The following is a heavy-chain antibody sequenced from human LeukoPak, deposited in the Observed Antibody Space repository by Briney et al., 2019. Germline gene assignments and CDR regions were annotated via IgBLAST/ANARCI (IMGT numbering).Heavy chain of an antibody. Sequence: SVTQSLTCTVSSHFIRISSDFGGSIRRPRAKGLECNGCIYYSGSTYYNPSLKSRVTISVDTSKNQFSLKLGSVTAADTAVYYCARSVGGATVFDYWGQGTLVTVSS. J-gene: IGHJ4*02. V-gene: IGHV4-39*01. CDR3: ARSVGGATVFDY. D-gene: IGHD3-16*02. CDR1: SHFIRISSDF. CDR2: IYYSGST.